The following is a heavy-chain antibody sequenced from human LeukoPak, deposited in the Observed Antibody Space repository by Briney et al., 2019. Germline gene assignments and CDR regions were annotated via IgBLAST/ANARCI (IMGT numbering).Heavy chain of an antibody. D-gene: IGHD4-17*01. CDR2: VSVKHGTT. CDR1: VYTFSKFV. J-gene: IGHJ4*02. CDR3: ARNLVSDEGDYGDVLPGY. Sequence: GASVRVSCKSSVYTFSKFVITWVRQAPRQGLEPVGWVSVKHGTTHYVDKCHDRLTLTTDTSTRTASMEVKGLTSDATAVSYIARNLVSDEGDYGDVLPGYWGQGTLVTVSS. V-gene: IGHV1-18*01.